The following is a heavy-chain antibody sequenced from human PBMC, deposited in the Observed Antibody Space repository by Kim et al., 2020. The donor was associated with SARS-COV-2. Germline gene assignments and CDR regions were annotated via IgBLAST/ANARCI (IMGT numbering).Heavy chain of an antibody. V-gene: IGHV3-23*01. Sequence: GGSLRLSCAASGFTFNSYSMAWVRQAPGKGLESVSEISGSGDSSYYGDSVRGRFTISRDNSKNTLYLQMNSLRADDTAVYYCAKRRCSGGLCHDFDYWGQGTLVTVSS. CDR1: GFTFNSYS. J-gene: IGHJ4*02. CDR2: ISGSGDSS. D-gene: IGHD2-8*02. CDR3: AKRRCSGGLCHDFDY.